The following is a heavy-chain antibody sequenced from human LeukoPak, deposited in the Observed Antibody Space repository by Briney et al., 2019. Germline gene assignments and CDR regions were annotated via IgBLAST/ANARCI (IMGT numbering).Heavy chain of an antibody. CDR2: IFGAATT. J-gene: IGHJ4*02. CDR1: GFTLSGDY. CDR3: ARAIQFGGYFDY. Sequence: PGGSLRLSCAASGFTLSGDYMSWVRQAPGKGLEGVSVIFGAATTYYADSVKGRFTVSRDNSKNTLYLQMNSLRAEDTAVYYCARAIQFGGYFDYWGQGTLVTVST. V-gene: IGHV3-53*01. D-gene: IGHD2-15*01.